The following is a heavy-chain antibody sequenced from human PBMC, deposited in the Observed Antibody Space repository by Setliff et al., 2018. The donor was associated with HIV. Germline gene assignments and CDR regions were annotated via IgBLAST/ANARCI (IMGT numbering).Heavy chain of an antibody. V-gene: IGHV3-15*01. D-gene: IGHD6-19*01. CDR2: IKSKTDGGTT. CDR3: ARGVPAVTGYHFDY. CDR1: GFTFSNAW. Sequence: GGSLRLSCAASGFTFSNAWLSWVRQAPGKGLEWVGRIKSKTDGGTTDYAAPVKGRFTISRDDSKNTLYLQVNSLKTEDTAVYYCARGVPAVTGYHFDYWGQGTLVTVSS. J-gene: IGHJ4*02.